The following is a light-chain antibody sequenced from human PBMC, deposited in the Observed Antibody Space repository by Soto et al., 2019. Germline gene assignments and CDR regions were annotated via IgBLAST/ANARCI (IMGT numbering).Light chain of an antibody. Sequence: QAVVTQEPSLTVSPGGTVTFTCAYRAGPVTSRHYPYWFQQKPGQAPRALIYDTSTKHPWTPARFSGSLLGGTPALILSGAQPEDEADYYCSLSYSGVRVFGGGTQLTVL. CDR3: SLSYSGVRV. V-gene: IGLV7-46*01. J-gene: IGLJ3*02. CDR1: AGPVTSRHY. CDR2: DTS.